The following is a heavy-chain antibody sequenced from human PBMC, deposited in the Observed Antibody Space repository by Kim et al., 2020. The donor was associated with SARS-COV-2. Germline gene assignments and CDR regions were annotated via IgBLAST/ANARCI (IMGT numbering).Heavy chain of an antibody. J-gene: IGHJ4*02. V-gene: IGHV3-23*01. CDR3: AKDPRAYCGGDCYSVY. CDR2: ISGSGGST. CDR1: GFTFSSYA. Sequence: GGSLRLSCAASGFTFSSYAMSWVRQAPGKGLEWVSAISGSGGSTYYADSVKGRFTISRDNSKNTLYLQMNSLRAEDTAVYYCAKDPRAYCGGDCYSVYWGQGTLVTVSS. D-gene: IGHD2-21*02.